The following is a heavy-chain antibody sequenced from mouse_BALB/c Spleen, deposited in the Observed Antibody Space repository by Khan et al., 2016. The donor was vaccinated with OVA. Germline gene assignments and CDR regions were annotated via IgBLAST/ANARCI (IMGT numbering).Heavy chain of an antibody. J-gene: IGHJ1*01. CDR1: GFSFTTYT. CDR2: INSGSTYT. D-gene: IGHD2-1*01. V-gene: IGHV5-6-4*01. CDR3: TRDGNYAHWYFDV. Sequence: EVELVESGGGLVRPGGSLKLSCAASGFSFTTYTMSWVRQTPEKRLEWVATINSGSTYTYYPDSVKGRFTISRDKAKNTLYLQMSSLKSEDTAMYYCTRDGNYAHWYFDVWGAGTTVPVSS.